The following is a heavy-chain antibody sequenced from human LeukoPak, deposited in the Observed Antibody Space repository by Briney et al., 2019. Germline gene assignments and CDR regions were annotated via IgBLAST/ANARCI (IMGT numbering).Heavy chain of an antibody. CDR1: GGSFSGFY. D-gene: IGHD3-22*01. CDR3: ARRGGRRVIGY. J-gene: IGHJ4*02. V-gene: IGHV4-34*01. CDR2: IYYTGTT. Sequence: SETLSLTCEVYGGSFSGFYWSWIRQSPGKGLEWIGEIYYTGTTNYNPSLKSRVTISIDKSKKQMSLKLSSVTAADTAVYYCARRGGRRVIGYWGLGTLVTVSS.